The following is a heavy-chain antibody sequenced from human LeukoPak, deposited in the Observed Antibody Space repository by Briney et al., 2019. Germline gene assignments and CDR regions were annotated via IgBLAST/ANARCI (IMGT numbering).Heavy chain of an antibody. J-gene: IGHJ4*02. CDR3: ARDGYGDYLEYFDS. D-gene: IGHD4-17*01. Sequence: ASVKVSCKASGYTFTGYYMHWVRQAPGQGLEWMGWINPNSGGTNYAQTFQGGVTMTRDTSISTAYMELSRLRSDDTAVYYCARDGYGDYLEYFDSWGQGTLVTVSS. CDR1: GYTFTGYY. CDR2: INPNSGGT. V-gene: IGHV1-2*02.